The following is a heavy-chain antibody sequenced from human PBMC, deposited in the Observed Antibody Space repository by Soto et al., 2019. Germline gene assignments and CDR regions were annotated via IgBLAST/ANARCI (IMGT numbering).Heavy chain of an antibody. Sequence: PGGSLRLSCAASGFTFDDYAMHWVRQAPGKGLEWVSGISWNSGSIGYADSVKGRFTISRDNAKNSLYLQMNSLRAEDTALYYCANSRGFYYGSGSFDYWGQGTLVTVSS. D-gene: IGHD3-10*01. J-gene: IGHJ4*02. CDR2: ISWNSGSI. V-gene: IGHV3-9*01. CDR3: ANSRGFYYGSGSFDY. CDR1: GFTFDDYA.